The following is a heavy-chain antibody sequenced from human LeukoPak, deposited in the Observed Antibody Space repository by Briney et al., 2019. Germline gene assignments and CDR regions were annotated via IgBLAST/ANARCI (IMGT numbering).Heavy chain of an antibody. V-gene: IGHV3-21*01. J-gene: IGHJ6*03. Sequence: PGGSLRLSCAASGFTFSSYSMNWVRQAPGKGLEWLSSISGSSSYIYYADSVKGRFTISRDNARNSPYLQMNSLRAEDTAVYYCASGPPSRGYYYYYYMDVWGKGTTVTVSS. D-gene: IGHD6-25*01. CDR3: ASGPPSRGYYYYYYMDV. CDR1: GFTFSSYS. CDR2: ISGSSSYI.